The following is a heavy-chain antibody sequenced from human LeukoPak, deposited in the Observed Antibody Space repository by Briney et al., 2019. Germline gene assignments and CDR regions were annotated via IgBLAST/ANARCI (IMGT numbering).Heavy chain of an antibody. Sequence: AGGSLRLSCAAFGFTFSDYTMNWVRQAPGKGLEWVSSISGGSRSIHYVDSVKGRFTISRDNAKNSLYLQMNSLRAEDTAVYYCARDYFYCGGDCFVDYWGQGTLVTVSS. V-gene: IGHV3-21*01. J-gene: IGHJ4*02. CDR1: GFTFSDYT. CDR3: ARDYFYCGGDCFVDY. CDR2: ISGGSRSI. D-gene: IGHD2-21*02.